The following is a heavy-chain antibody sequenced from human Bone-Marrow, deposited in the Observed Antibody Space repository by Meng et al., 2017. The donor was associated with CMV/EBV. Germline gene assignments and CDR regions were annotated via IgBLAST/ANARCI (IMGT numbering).Heavy chain of an antibody. CDR2: IIPILGIA. CDR1: GGTFSSYT. CDR3: ARDPGGSSSMLYYYYGMDV. D-gene: IGHD6-6*01. J-gene: IGHJ6*02. Sequence: SVKVSCKASGGTFSSYTISWVRQAPGQGLEWKGRIIPILGIANYAQKFQGRVTITADKSTSTAYMELSSLRSEDTAVYYCARDPGGSSSMLYYYYGMDVWGQGTTVTVSS. V-gene: IGHV1-69*04.